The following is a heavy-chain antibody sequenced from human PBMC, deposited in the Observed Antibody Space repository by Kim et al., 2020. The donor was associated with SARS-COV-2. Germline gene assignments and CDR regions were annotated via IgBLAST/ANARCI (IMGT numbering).Heavy chain of an antibody. CDR2: YTSGRT. V-gene: IGHV4-4*07. Sequence: YTSGRTHYNPTLQHRVTRSVDMSKNQFSLKLSSVTAADTAVYYCASALGHWGQGTLVTVSS. D-gene: IGHD3-16*02. J-gene: IGHJ4*02. CDR3: ASALGH.